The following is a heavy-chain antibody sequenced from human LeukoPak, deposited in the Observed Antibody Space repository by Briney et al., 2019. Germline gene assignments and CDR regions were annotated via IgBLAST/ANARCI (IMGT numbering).Heavy chain of an antibody. CDR2: ILVGSGNT. D-gene: IGHD3-10*01. J-gene: IGHJ5*02. CDR1: GFTFTSSA. CDR3: AADLATTLLWFGELGNWFDP. V-gene: IGHV1-58*01. Sequence: SVTVSCKASGFTFTSSAVQWVRHAREQRLEWIGWILVGSGNTNYAQKFQERVTITRDMSTSTAYMELSSLRSEDTAVYYCAADLATTLLWFGELGNWFDPWGQGTLVTVSS.